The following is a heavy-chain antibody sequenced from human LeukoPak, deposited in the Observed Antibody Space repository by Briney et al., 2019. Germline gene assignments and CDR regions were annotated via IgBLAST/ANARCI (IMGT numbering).Heavy chain of an antibody. CDR3: TRDSLYGVVDY. CDR1: GYTFTSYY. Sequence: TSVKVSCKTSGYTFTSYYIHWVRQAPGQGLEWMGIINPSGGSTSYAQKFQGRVTMTRDTSTSTVYMYLSSLRSEDTAVYYCTRDSLYGVVDYWGQGTLVTVSS. J-gene: IGHJ4*02. V-gene: IGHV1-46*01. D-gene: IGHD4-17*01. CDR2: INPSGGST.